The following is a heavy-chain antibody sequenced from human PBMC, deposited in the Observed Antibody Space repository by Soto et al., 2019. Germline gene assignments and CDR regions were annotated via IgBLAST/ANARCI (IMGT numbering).Heavy chain of an antibody. CDR2: ISAYNGNT. Sequence: GAAVKVSCKASGYTFTSYGISWVRQAPGQGLEWMGWISAYNGNTNYAQKLQGRVTMTTDTSTSTAYMELRSLRSDDTAVYYCARVQGGSGFLPRDYWGQGTLVTVSS. V-gene: IGHV1-18*04. CDR3: ARVQGGSGFLPRDY. D-gene: IGHD3-10*01. CDR1: GYTFTSYG. J-gene: IGHJ4*02.